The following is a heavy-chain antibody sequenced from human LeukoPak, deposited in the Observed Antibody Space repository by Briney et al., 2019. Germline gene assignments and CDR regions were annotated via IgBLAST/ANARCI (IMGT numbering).Heavy chain of an antibody. V-gene: IGHV3-74*01. CDR3: ARVSGGAFDV. CDR1: GFTFTNNW. D-gene: IGHD2-15*01. Sequence: PGGSLRLSCAASGFTFTNNWMHWVRQAPTRGLVWVSRISHDGSSTNYADSVKGRFTISRGNTKNTLYLQMNSLRADDTAVYYCARVSGGAFDVWGQGTLVTVSS. J-gene: IGHJ3*01. CDR2: ISHDGSST.